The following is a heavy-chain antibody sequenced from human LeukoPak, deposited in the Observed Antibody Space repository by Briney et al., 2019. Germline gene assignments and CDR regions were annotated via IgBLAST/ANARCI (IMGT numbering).Heavy chain of an antibody. V-gene: IGHV3-9*01. J-gene: IGHJ4*02. CDR3: AKDIEYFYGSGSPFDY. D-gene: IGHD3-10*01. CDR2: ISWNSDSI. CDR1: GFTFDDYA. Sequence: GGSLRLSCAASGFTFDDYAMHWVRQAPGKGLEWVSGISWNSDSIGYADSVKGRFTISRDNAKNSLYLQMNSLRAEDTALYYCAKDIEYFYGSGSPFDYWGQGTLVTVSS.